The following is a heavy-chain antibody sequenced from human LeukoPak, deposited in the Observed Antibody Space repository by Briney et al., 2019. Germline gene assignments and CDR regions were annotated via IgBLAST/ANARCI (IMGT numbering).Heavy chain of an antibody. J-gene: IGHJ4*02. CDR2: ISWNSGSI. Sequence: GGSLRLSCAASAFTFRSYGMSWVRQAPGKGLEWVSGISWNSGSIGYADSVKGRFTISRDNAKNSLYLQMNSLRAEDMALYYCAKDRGSGRHYFDYWGQGTLVTVSS. V-gene: IGHV3-9*03. CDR1: AFTFRSYG. D-gene: IGHD3-10*01. CDR3: AKDRGSGRHYFDY.